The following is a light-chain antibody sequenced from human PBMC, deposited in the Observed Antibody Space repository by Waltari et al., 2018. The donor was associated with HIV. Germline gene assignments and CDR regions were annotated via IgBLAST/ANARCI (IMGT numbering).Light chain of an antibody. J-gene: IGLJ3*02. CDR3: ATWDDSLSGRV. CDR1: SSNIGSNT. V-gene: IGLV1-44*01. CDR2: ANN. Sequence: QSVLTQPPSASGTPGQRVAISCSGSSSNIGSNTVDWYQQFPGAALKVLIYANNQRPSGVPDRFSGSKSGTSASLAISGLQSEDEADYYCATWDDSLSGRVFGGGTKLAVL.